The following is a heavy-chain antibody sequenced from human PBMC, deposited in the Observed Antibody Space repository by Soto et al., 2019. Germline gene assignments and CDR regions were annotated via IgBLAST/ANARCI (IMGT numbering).Heavy chain of an antibody. Sequence: EMQLVESGGGLVQPGGSLRLSCVASGLSFRNYWVHWVRQAPGKGLEWVSRINTDGTYTSNADPVKGRFTISRDNAKNPLYLQMNSLRVEYTAVYVCAGFGYDWNGWDWGPGTLVTVSS. J-gene: IGHJ4*02. CDR2: INTDGTYT. D-gene: IGHD1-20*01. CDR1: GLSFRNYW. CDR3: AGFGYDWNGWD. V-gene: IGHV3-74*01.